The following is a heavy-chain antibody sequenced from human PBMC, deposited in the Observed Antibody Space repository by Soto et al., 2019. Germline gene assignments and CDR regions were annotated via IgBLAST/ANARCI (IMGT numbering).Heavy chain of an antibody. V-gene: IGHV4-39*01. Sequence: SETLSLTCTVSGGSISSSSYYWGWIRQPPGKGLEWIGSIYYSGSTYYNPSLKSRVTISVDTSKNQFSLKLSSVTAADTAVYYCVSLEISGGSRIFDYWGQGTLVTVSS. CDR1: GGSISSSSYY. CDR3: VSLEISGGSRIFDY. D-gene: IGHD2-15*01. CDR2: IYYSGST. J-gene: IGHJ4*02.